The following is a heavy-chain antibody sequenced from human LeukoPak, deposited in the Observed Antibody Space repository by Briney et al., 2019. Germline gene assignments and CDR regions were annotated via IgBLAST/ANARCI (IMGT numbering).Heavy chain of an antibody. V-gene: IGHV4-39*01. CDR2: IYYSGST. D-gene: IGHD2-15*01. J-gene: IGHJ4*02. CDR1: GGSISSSSYY. CDR3: ARHEIVVVAATPYFDY. Sequence: SETLSLTCTVSGGSISSSSYYWGWIRQPPGKGLEWIGSIYYSGSTYYNLSLKSRVTISVDTSKNQFSLKLSSVTAADTAVYYCARHEIVVVAATPYFDYWGQGTLVTVSS.